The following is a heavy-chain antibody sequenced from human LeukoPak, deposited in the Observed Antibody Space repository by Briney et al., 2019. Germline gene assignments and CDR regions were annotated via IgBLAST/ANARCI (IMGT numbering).Heavy chain of an antibody. Sequence: GGSLRLSCAASGFTVSSNYMSWVRQAPGKGLEWVSVIYSGGSTYYADSVKGRFTISRDNSKNTLYLQMNSLRAEDTAVYYCARVEDDYVWGSFGYYFDYWGQGTLVTVSS. CDR1: GFTVSSNY. V-gene: IGHV3-66*01. D-gene: IGHD3-16*01. CDR2: IYSGGST. CDR3: ARVEDDYVWGSFGYYFDY. J-gene: IGHJ4*02.